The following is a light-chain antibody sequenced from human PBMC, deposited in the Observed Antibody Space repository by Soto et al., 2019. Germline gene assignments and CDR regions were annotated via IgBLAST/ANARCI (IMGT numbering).Light chain of an antibody. CDR1: QSVSSTY. CDR2: DAS. CDR3: QQYGSSPGLFT. J-gene: IGKJ3*01. Sequence: EIVLTQSPGTLSLSPGERATLSCRASQSVSSTYLAWYQQKPGQAPGLLIYDASRRATGIPDRFSGSGSGTDFTLTISRLEPEDVAVYYCQQYGSSPGLFTFGPGTKVDIK. V-gene: IGKV3-20*01.